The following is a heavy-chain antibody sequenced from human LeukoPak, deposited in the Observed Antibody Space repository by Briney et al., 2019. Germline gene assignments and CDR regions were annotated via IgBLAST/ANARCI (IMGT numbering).Heavy chain of an antibody. Sequence: GGSLRLSCVASGFRFRTDWMNWVRQAPRKGLEWVSRINSDAGTTTYADSVKGRFTVSRDNAKNTLYLQMNSLRAEDTAVYYCGGGGWLLDYWGQGTLVTVSS. V-gene: IGHV3-74*01. CDR1: GFRFRTDW. J-gene: IGHJ4*02. D-gene: IGHD3-9*01. CDR3: GGGGWLLDY. CDR2: INSDAGTT.